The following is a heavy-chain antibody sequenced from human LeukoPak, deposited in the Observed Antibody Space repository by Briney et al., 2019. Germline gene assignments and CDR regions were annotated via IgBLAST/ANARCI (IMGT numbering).Heavy chain of an antibody. J-gene: IGHJ4*02. D-gene: IGHD3-9*01. V-gene: IGHV3-30*04. CDR3: ARGPDYDILADYFDY. CDR1: GFTFSNYD. CDR2: ISYDGHNK. Sequence: PGGSLRLSCAASGFTFSNYDMHWVRQAPGKGLEWVAFISYDGHNKYYADSVRGRFTISRDTSKNTLYLQMNSLRPDDTAVYYCARGPDYDILADYFDYWGQGTLVTVSS.